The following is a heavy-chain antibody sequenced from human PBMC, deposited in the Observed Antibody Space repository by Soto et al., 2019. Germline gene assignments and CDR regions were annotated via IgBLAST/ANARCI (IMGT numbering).Heavy chain of an antibody. CDR2: ITSGGTVF. CDR1: GFNVGDYE. Sequence: PGGSLRLSCAVSGFNVGDYEMNWARQAPGKGLEWISMITSGGTVFYYSDSVRGRFVISRDESANSLHLQMDNLRAEDTAFYFCARGQYALSVWGQGTPVTVSS. J-gene: IGHJ6*02. V-gene: IGHV3-48*03. CDR3: ARGQYALSV.